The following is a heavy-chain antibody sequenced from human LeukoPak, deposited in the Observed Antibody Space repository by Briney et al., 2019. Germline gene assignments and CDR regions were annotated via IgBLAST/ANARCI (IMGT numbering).Heavy chain of an antibody. CDR1: GFTFSSYA. CDR2: ISGSGGST. D-gene: IGHD2-21*01. V-gene: IGHV3-23*01. Sequence: GGSLRPSCAASGFTFSSYAMSWVRQAPGKGLEWVSAISGSGGSTYYADSVKGRFTISRDNSKNTLYLQMNSLRAEDTAVYYCANTAIWQGSAFDIWGQETMVTVSS. CDR3: ANTAIWQGSAFDI. J-gene: IGHJ3*02.